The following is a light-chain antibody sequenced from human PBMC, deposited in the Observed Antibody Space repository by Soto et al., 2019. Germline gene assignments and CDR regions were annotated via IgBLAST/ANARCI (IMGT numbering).Light chain of an antibody. Sequence: QSVLTQPASVSGSPGQSITISCTGTSSDVGGYDFVSWYQQHPGKATKLMIYDVSSRPSGVSSRFSGFKSGDTASLTISGLQAVDEGDYYCSSYTSSNTLVFGGGTKVTVL. CDR1: SSDVGGYDF. CDR2: DVS. V-gene: IGLV2-14*01. CDR3: SSYTSSNTLV. J-gene: IGLJ2*01.